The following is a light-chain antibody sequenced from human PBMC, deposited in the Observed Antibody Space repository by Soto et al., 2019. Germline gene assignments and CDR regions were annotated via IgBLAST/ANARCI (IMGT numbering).Light chain of an antibody. J-gene: IGLJ3*02. CDR1: SSNIGGNT. CDR3: ATWDDSLNGWV. Sequence: QSVLTKPPSASGTPGQRVTISCSGSSSNIGGNTVNWYQQLPGTAPKLLMFANKERPSGVPDRFSASKSGTSASLAINGLQSDDEADYYCATWDDSLNGWVFGGGTKVTVL. V-gene: IGLV1-44*01. CDR2: ANK.